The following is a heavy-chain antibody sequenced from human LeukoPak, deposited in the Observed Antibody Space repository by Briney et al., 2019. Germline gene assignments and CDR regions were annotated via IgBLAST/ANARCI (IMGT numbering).Heavy chain of an antibody. V-gene: IGHV3-30*18. Sequence: RRSLRHSPAHPRFLFTVYSRCTVRQAPGKGLEWVAVISYDGSNKYYADSVKGRFTISRDNSKNTLYLQVNSLRAEDTAVYYCAKDTVGYSCGFPEVLELWGQGTLVTVSS. D-gene: IGHD1-26*01. CDR1: RFLFTVYS. J-gene: IGHJ4*02. CDR2: ISYDGSNK. CDR3: AKDTVGYSCGFPEVLEL.